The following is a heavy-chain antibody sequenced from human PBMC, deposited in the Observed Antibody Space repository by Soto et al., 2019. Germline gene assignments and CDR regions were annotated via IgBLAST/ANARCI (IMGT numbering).Heavy chain of an antibody. CDR2: IYYSGST. D-gene: IGHD3-16*01. J-gene: IGHJ4*02. CDR3: ARLAEMSTIYEFDY. V-gene: IGHV4-39*01. Sequence: TSETLSLTCTVSGGSISSSSYYWGWIRQPPGKGLEWIGSIYYSGSTYYNPSLKSRVTISVDTSKNQFSLKLSSVTAADTAVYYCARLAEMSTIYEFDYWGQGTLVTVSS. CDR1: GGSISSSSYY.